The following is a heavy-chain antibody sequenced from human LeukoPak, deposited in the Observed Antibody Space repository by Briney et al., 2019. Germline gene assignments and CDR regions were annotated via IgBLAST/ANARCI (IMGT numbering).Heavy chain of an antibody. J-gene: IGHJ5*02. V-gene: IGHV3-21*01. CDR2: ITKTGHDT. CDR3: AREAPIVVRGWFDP. Sequence: GGSLRLSCAASGFTFNGYIMNWVRQAPGKGLEWVSSITKTGHDTYYADSVRGRFTISRDNAKNSLYLQMNSLRAEDSAVYYCAREAPIVVRGWFDPWGQGTLVTVSS. CDR1: GFTFNGYI. D-gene: IGHD3-10*01.